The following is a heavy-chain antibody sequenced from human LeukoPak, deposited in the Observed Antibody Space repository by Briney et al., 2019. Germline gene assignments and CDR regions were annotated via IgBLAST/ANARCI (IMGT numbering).Heavy chain of an antibody. D-gene: IGHD3-9*01. V-gene: IGHV1-3*01. CDR1: GYTFTSYA. J-gene: IGHJ4*02. CDR3: AGSNSVFLTGNYNPPLFDY. Sequence: ASVKVSCKASGYTFTSYAMHWVRQAPGQRLEWMGWINAGNGNTKYSQKFQGRVTITRDKSASTAYMELSSLRSEDTAVYYCAGSNSVFLTGNYNPPLFDYWGQGTLVTVSS. CDR2: INAGNGNT.